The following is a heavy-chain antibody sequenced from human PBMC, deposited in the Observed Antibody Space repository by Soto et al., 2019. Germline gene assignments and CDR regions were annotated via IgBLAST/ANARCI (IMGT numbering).Heavy chain of an antibody. CDR2: ISGSGGST. V-gene: IGHV3-23*01. D-gene: IGHD2-15*01. CDR1: GFTFSSYA. CDR3: AKWRYCSGGSCYSRWFDP. Sequence: GGSLRLSCAASGFTFSSYAMSWVRQAPGKGLEWVSAISGSGGSTYYADSVKGRFTISRDNSKNTLYLQMNSLRAEDTAVYYCAKWRYCSGGSCYSRWFDPWGQGTLVTVSS. J-gene: IGHJ5*02.